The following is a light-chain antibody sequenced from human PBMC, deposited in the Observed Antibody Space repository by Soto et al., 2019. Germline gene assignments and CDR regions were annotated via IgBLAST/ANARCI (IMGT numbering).Light chain of an antibody. J-gene: IGKJ2*01. CDR3: QQSHRPPYT. Sequence: DIQMTQSPSSLSASVGDRVTITCRASQTISKFLNWYQQKPGKAPKLLIYAASGLQSGVPSRFSGSGSGTDFTVTISSLQPEDVASYHCQQSHRPPYTFGRGTKLEIK. CDR1: QTISKF. V-gene: IGKV1-39*01. CDR2: AAS.